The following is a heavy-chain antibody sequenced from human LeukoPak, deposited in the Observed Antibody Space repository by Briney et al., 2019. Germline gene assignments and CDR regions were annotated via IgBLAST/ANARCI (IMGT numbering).Heavy chain of an antibody. J-gene: IGHJ4*02. Sequence: GASVKVSCKASGYTFTGYYMHWVRQAPGQGLEWMGWINPNSGGTNYAQKFQGRVTMTRDMSTSTVYMELSSLRSEDTAVYYCARVATGVYYFDYWGQGTLVTVSS. CDR3: ARVATGVYYFDY. V-gene: IGHV1-2*02. D-gene: IGHD1-1*01. CDR1: GYTFTGYY. CDR2: INPNSGGT.